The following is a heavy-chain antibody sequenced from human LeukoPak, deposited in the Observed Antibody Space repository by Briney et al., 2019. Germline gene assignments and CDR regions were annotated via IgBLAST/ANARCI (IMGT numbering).Heavy chain of an antibody. CDR3: AKASDYYGAGRGNHYYYYGMDV. D-gene: IGHD3-10*01. CDR2: IRYVGSNK. Sequence: GGSLRLSCAASGFTFSSYGMHWVRQAPGKGLEWVAFIRYVGSNKYYADSVKCRFTISRDNSKNTLYLQMNSLRAEDTAVYYCAKASDYYGAGRGNHYYYYGMDVWGQGTTVTVSS. J-gene: IGHJ6*02. CDR1: GFTFSSYG. V-gene: IGHV3-30*02.